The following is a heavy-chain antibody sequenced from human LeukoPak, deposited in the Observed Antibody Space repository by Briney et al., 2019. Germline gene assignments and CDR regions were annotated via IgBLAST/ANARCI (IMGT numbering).Heavy chain of an antibody. Sequence: GGSLRLSCTASGFTFSNYAMSWVRQAPGKGLEWVSGLSGSGGSTYYTDSVKGRFTIFRDNSKNTLYLQMNSLRAEDTAVYYCAKDRVIGVTTFDYWGQGTLVTVSS. CDR1: GFTFSNYA. CDR2: LSGSGGST. V-gene: IGHV3-23*01. D-gene: IGHD2-21*02. J-gene: IGHJ4*02. CDR3: AKDRVIGVTTFDY.